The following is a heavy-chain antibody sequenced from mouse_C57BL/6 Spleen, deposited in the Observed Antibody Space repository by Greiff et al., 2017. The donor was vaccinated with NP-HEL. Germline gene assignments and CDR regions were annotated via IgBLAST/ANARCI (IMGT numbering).Heavy chain of an antibody. V-gene: IGHV1-82*01. Sequence: VQGVESGPELVKPGASVKISCKASGYAFSSSWMNWVKQRPGKGLEWIGRIYPGDGDTNYNGKFKGKATLTADKSSSTAYMQLSSLTSEDSAVYFCARPTYYSNYYAMDYWGQGTSVTVSS. J-gene: IGHJ4*01. CDR1: GYAFSSSW. D-gene: IGHD2-5*01. CDR2: IYPGDGDT. CDR3: ARPTYYSNYYAMDY.